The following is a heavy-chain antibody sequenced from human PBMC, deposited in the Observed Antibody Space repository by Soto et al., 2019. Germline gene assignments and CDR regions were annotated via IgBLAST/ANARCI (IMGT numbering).Heavy chain of an antibody. V-gene: IGHV3-49*03. J-gene: IGHJ5*02. Sequence: EVQLVESGGGLVQPGRSLRLSCTASGFTFGDYAMSWFRQAPGKGLEWVGFIRSKAYGGTTEYAASVKGRFTMSRDDSKSIAYLQMNSLKTEDTAVYYCTRDPEKYQHPPSWFDPWGQGTLVTVSS. CDR2: IRSKAYGGTT. D-gene: IGHD2-2*01. CDR3: TRDPEKYQHPPSWFDP. CDR1: GFTFGDYA.